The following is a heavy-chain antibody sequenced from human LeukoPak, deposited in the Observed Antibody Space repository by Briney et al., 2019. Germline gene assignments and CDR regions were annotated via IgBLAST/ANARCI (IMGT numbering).Heavy chain of an antibody. Sequence: GESLKISCKGSGYSFTSYWIGWVRQMPGKGLEWMGIIYPGDSDTRYSPSFQGQVTISADKSISTAYLQWSSLKPSDTAIYYCARHYFPLGAWSPSGYYYYYMDVWGKGTTVTISS. CDR1: GYSFTSYW. CDR3: ARHYFPLGAWSPSGYYYYYMDV. CDR2: IYPGDSDT. D-gene: IGHD7-27*01. J-gene: IGHJ6*03. V-gene: IGHV5-51*01.